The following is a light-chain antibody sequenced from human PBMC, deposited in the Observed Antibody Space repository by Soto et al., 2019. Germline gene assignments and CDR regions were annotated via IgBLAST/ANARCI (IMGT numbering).Light chain of an antibody. V-gene: IGLV3-9*01. CDR3: QVWDSSTGV. CDR1: KIGSKN. J-gene: IGLJ1*01. CDR2: RDS. Sequence: HELTQPHPVSMAPAPTGPRVNRGGNKIGSKNVQWYQQKPGQAPVLVIYRDSNRPSGIPERFSGSNSGNTATLTISRAQAGDEADYYCQVWDSSTGVFGTGTKVTVL.